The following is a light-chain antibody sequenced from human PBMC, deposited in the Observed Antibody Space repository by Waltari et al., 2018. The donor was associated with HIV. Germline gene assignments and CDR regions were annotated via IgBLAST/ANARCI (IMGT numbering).Light chain of an antibody. CDR2: GNT. CDR1: NSNIGADYD. J-gene: IGLJ3*02. Sequence: QSVLTQPPSVSGAPGPRVTISCTGSNSNIGADYDVHWYQQFPGRAPKLLIYGNTNRPSGIPERFSGSTSGTTVALTISGVQPEDEADYYCQSSDSSGAYWVFGGGTKLTVL. V-gene: IGLV1-40*01. CDR3: QSSDSSGAYWV.